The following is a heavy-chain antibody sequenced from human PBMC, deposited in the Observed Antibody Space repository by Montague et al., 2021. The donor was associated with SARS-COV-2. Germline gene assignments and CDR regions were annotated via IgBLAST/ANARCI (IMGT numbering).Heavy chain of an antibody. V-gene: IGHV4-34*01. Sequence: SETLSLTCAVYGESVSGFYWGWIRQPPGEGLEWLGEINHSGSPNYNSSLKSRVTTSLDTSKNQFSLKLSSVTAADTAVYFCARGFRTVEMPTISFDYWGQGTLVTVSS. D-gene: IGHD5-24*01. CDR1: GESVSGFY. CDR3: ARGFRTVEMPTISFDY. CDR2: INHSGSP. J-gene: IGHJ4*02.